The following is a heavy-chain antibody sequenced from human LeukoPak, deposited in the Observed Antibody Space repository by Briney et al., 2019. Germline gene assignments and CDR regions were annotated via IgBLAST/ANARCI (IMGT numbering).Heavy chain of an antibody. V-gene: IGHV1-2*02. J-gene: IGHJ4*02. CDR2: INPNSGGT. Sequence: ASVKVSCKASGYTFTGYYMHWVRQAPGQGLEWMGWINPNSGGTNYAQKFQGRVTMTRDTSISTAYMELSRLRSDDTAVYYCARVALEWLDAGRKGLDYWGQGTLVTVSS. CDR1: GYTFTGYY. D-gene: IGHD3-3*01. CDR3: ARVALEWLDAGRKGLDY.